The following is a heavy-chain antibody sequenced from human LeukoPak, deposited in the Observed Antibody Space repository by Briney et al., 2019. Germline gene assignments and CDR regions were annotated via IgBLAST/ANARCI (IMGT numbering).Heavy chain of an antibody. CDR2: ISSSSSTI. Sequence: GGSLRLSCAASGFTFSGYSMNWVRQAPGKGLEWVSYISSSSSTIYYADSVKGRFTISRDNSKNTLYLQMNSLRAEDTAVYYCARASLYYDFWSGKYYFDYWGQGTLVTVSS. V-gene: IGHV3-48*01. CDR1: GFTFSGYS. D-gene: IGHD3-3*01. J-gene: IGHJ4*02. CDR3: ARASLYYDFWSGKYYFDY.